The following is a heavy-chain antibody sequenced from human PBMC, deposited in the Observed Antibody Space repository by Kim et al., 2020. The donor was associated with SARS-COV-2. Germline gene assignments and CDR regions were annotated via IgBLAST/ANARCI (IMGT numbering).Heavy chain of an antibody. CDR3: ARQESNYYDSSGYIDY. CDR2: IYYSGST. D-gene: IGHD3-22*01. V-gene: IGHV4-39*01. Sequence: SETLSLTGTVSGGSISSSSYYWGWIRQPPGKGLEWIGSIYYSGSTYYNPSLKSRVTISVDTSKNQFSLKLSSVTAADTAVYYCARQESNYYDSSGYIDYWGQGTLVTVSS. CDR1: GGSISSSSYY. J-gene: IGHJ4*02.